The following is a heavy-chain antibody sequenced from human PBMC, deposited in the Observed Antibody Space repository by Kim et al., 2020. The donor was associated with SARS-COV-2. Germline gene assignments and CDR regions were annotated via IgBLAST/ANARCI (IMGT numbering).Heavy chain of an antibody. J-gene: IGHJ4*02. CDR3: AEISRDGYNSYFDY. D-gene: IGHD5-12*01. V-gene: IGHV3-23*01. Sequence: ADSGKGRFTISRDNSKNTLYLQMNSLRAEDTAVYYCAEISRDGYNSYFDYWGQGTLVTVSS.